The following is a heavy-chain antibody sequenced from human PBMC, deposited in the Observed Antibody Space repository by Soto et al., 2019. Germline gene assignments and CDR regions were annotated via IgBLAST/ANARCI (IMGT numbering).Heavy chain of an antibody. V-gene: IGHV1-2*04. CDR2: INPNSGGT. CDR3: ARELIAVAGRHFDY. D-gene: IGHD6-19*01. Sequence: ASVKVSCKASGYTFTGYYMHWVRQAPGQGLEWMGWINPNSGGTNYAQKFQGWVTMTRGTSISTAYMELSRLRSDDTAVYYCARELIAVAGRHFDYWGQGTLVTVSS. CDR1: GYTFTGYY. J-gene: IGHJ4*02.